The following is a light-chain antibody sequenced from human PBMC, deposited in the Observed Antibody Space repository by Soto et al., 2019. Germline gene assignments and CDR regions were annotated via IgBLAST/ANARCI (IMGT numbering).Light chain of an antibody. CDR1: QSISSY. J-gene: IGKJ2*01. V-gene: IGKV1-39*01. Sequence: DIQMTQSPSSLSASVGDRVTITCRASQSISSYLNWYQQNPGKAPKLLIYAASRLQSGVPSRFSGSGSGTDFTLTISRLQPEDFATYYCQQSYSTPPYTFGQGTKLEIK. CDR2: AAS. CDR3: QQSYSTPPYT.